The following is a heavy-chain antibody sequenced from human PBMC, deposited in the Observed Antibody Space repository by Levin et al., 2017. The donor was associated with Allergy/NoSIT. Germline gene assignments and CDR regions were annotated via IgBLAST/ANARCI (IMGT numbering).Heavy chain of an antibody. D-gene: IGHD3-22*01. CDR3: ARRGDYYDSSPYAFDI. CDR2: IYYSGST. J-gene: IGHJ3*02. Sequence: SETLSLTCTVSGGSISSSSYYWGWIRQPPGKGLEWIGSIYYSGSTYYNPSLKSRVTISVDTSKNQFSLKLSSVTAADTAVYYCARRGDYYDSSPYAFDIWGQGTMVTVSS. V-gene: IGHV4-39*01. CDR1: GGSISSSSYY.